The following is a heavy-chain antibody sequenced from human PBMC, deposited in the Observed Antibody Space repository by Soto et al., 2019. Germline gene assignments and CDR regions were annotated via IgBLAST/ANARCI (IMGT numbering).Heavy chain of an antibody. V-gene: IGHV4-59*01. D-gene: IGHD3-10*01. CDR2: IYYSGST. Sequence: SETLSLTCTVSGGSISSYYWSWIRQPPGKGLEWIGYIYYSGSTNYNPSLKSRVTISVDTSKNQFSLKLSSVTAADTAVYYCARTLLNGDVYWGPGALVTVSS. CDR1: GGSISSYY. CDR3: ARTLLNGDVY. J-gene: IGHJ4*01.